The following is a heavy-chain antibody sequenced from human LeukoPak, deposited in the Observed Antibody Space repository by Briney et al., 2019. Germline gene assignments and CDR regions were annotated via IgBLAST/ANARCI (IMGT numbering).Heavy chain of an antibody. J-gene: IGHJ6*03. Sequence: GGSLRLSCAVSGFTLSHYWMGWVRQAPGKGLEWVANIKQDGTDKYYLDSVKGRFTISRDNAKNSLFLQMNSLRVEDTAVYFCARDQPLAVASWGYFYYYMDVWGKGTTVTVSS. CDR3: ARDQPLAVASWGYFYYYMDV. D-gene: IGHD2-2*01. V-gene: IGHV3-7*01. CDR1: GFTLSHYW. CDR2: IKQDGTDK.